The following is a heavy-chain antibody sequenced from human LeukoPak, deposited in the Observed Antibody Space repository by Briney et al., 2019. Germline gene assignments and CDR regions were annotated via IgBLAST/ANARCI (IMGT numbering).Heavy chain of an antibody. D-gene: IGHD5-18*01. CDR1: GFTFSSYG. J-gene: IGHJ4*02. Sequence: GGSLRLSCAASGFTFSSYGMHWVRQAPGEGLEWGAFIRYDGSNKNYADSVKGRFTVSRDNSKNTLFLQMNSLRAEDTAVYYCARSRMGDTAMASAAHWGQGTLVTVSS. CDR2: IRYDGSNK. CDR3: ARSRMGDTAMASAAH. V-gene: IGHV3-30*02.